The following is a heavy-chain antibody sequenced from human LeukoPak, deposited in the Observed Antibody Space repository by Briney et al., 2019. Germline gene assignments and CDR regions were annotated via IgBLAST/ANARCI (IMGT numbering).Heavy chain of an antibody. CDR1: GFTFSNYA. Sequence: PGGSLRLSCAASGFTFSNYAMSWVRQAPGKGLEWVAVISYDGSNKYYADSVKGRFTISRDNSKNTLYLQMNSLRAEDTAVYYCAKRPPWDYWGQGTLVTVSS. V-gene: IGHV3-30*18. CDR2: ISYDGSNK. J-gene: IGHJ4*02. CDR3: AKRPPWDY.